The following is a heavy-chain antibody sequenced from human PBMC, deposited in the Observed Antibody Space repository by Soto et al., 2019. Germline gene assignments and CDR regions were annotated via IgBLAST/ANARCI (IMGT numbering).Heavy chain of an antibody. CDR1: GGTFSSYA. CDR3: ARDSYASGSATRWFDP. D-gene: IGHD3-10*01. V-gene: IGHV1-69*13. CDR2: IIPIFGTA. Sequence: SVKVACKASGGTFSSYAISWVRQAPGQGLEWMGGIIPIFGTADYAQQVQGRVTMTGDESTSTAYMGLSSLSSEDTAVYYCARDSYASGSATRWFDPRGQGPQVTVSS. J-gene: IGHJ5*02.